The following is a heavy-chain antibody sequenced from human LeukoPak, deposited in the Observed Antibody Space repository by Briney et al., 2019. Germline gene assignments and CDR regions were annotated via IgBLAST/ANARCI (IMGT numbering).Heavy chain of an antibody. D-gene: IGHD4-17*01. V-gene: IGHV3-23*01. J-gene: IGHJ4*02. CDR2: ISGSGGGT. CDR1: GFSFGTYA. CDR3: AKGHTDYGTGFDL. Sequence: GGSLRLSCAASGFSFGTYAMSWVRQAPEKGLEWVSAISGSGGGTYYADSLKGRFTISRDNSKNTLYLQMNSLRAEDTAVYYCAKGHTDYGTGFDLWGQGTLVIVSS.